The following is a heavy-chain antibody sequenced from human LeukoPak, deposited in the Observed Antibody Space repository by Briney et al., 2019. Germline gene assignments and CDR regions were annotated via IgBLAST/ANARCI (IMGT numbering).Heavy chain of an antibody. CDR1: GFSFSSYD. Sequence: GGSLRLSCAASGFSFSSYDMYWVRQAPGKGLDWVAFVRYDGSQKYYADSVKGRFTLSRDNSKNALYLQMNRLRGEDTAVFYCAKGGARLHSYYLDYWGQGTLVTVSS. J-gene: IGHJ4*02. CDR2: VRYDGSQK. D-gene: IGHD1-26*01. CDR3: AKGGARLHSYYLDY. V-gene: IGHV3-30*02.